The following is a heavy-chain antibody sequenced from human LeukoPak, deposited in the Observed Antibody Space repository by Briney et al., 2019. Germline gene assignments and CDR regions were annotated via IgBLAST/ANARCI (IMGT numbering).Heavy chain of an antibody. V-gene: IGHV1-2*02. J-gene: IGHJ4*02. Sequence: ASVKVSCKASGYTFSDYYMHWVRQAPGQGLEWMGWINPNSGGTNYAQKFQGRVTMTRDTSTSTAYMELSRLRSDDTALYYCARVEGIIATTGDWGQGTLVTVSS. CDR1: GYTFSDYY. CDR3: ARVEGIIATTGD. CDR2: INPNSGGT. D-gene: IGHD1-7*01.